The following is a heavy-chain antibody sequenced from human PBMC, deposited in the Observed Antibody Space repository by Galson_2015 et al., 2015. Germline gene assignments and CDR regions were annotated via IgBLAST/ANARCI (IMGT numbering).Heavy chain of an antibody. CDR1: GYSFTNYW. D-gene: IGHD3-16*01. V-gene: IGHV5-51*01. CDR3: ARLPPPKLGQWVTQDAFDI. Sequence: QSGAEVKKPGESLKISCKGSGYSFTNYWIGWVRQMPGKGLEWMGIIYPGDSDTRYSPSFQGQVTISADDSITTAYMQWSSLKASDTAMYYCARLPPPKLGQWVTQDAFDIWGQGTTVTVSS. CDR2: IYPGDSDT. J-gene: IGHJ3*02.